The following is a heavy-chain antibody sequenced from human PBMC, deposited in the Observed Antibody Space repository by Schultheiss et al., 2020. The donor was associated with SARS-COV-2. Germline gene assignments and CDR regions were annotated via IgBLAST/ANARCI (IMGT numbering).Heavy chain of an antibody. CDR2: INHSGST. CDR3: ATLKYSGSYYFDY. CDR1: GGSFSGYY. V-gene: IGHV4-34*01. D-gene: IGHD1-26*01. J-gene: IGHJ4*02. Sequence: SETLSLTCAVYGGSFSGYYWSWIRQPPGKGLEWIGEINHSGSTNYNPSLKSRVTISVDTSKNQFSLKLSSVTAADTAVYYCATLKYSGSYYFDYWGQGTLVTVSS.